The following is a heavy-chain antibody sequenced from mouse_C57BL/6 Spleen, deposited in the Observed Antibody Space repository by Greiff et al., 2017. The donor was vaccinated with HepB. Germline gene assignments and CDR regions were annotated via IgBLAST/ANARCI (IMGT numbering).Heavy chain of an antibody. CDR1: GFTFSSYG. CDR3: ARRGDYDGYYWFAY. CDR2: ISSGGSYT. J-gene: IGHJ3*01. V-gene: IGHV5-6*01. D-gene: IGHD2-3*01. Sequence: EVQRVESGGDLVKPGGSLKLSCAASGFTFSSYGMSWVRQTPDKRLEWVATISSGGSYTYYPDSVKGRFTISRDNAKNTLYLQMSSLKSEDTAMYYCARRGDYDGYYWFAYWGQGTLVTVSA.